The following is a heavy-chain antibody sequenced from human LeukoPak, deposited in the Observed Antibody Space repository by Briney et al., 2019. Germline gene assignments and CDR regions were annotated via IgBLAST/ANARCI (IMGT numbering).Heavy chain of an antibody. Sequence: GGSLRLSCSASGFTFSSYAMSWVRQAPGKGLEWVSAISGSGGSTYYADSVKGRFTISRDNSKNTLYLQMNSLRAEDTAVYYCAKVIGQQLGYFDYWSQGTLVTVSS. D-gene: IGHD6-13*01. CDR1: GFTFSSYA. CDR3: AKVIGQQLGYFDY. V-gene: IGHV3-23*01. CDR2: ISGSGGST. J-gene: IGHJ4*02.